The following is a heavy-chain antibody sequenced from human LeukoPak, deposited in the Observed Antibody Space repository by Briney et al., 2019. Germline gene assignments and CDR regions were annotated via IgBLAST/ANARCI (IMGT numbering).Heavy chain of an antibody. D-gene: IGHD1-14*01. CDR2: INWNSGSI. CDR1: GFTFEDYA. J-gene: IGHJ5*02. V-gene: IGHV3-9*01. CDR3: VTDRRNPSRPEGPFEP. Sequence: GRSLRLSCAASGFTFEDYAIHWVRQAPGKGLEWCSGINWNSGSIGYAASVKGRFTISRDNVMNSPYLQMNSLRPEDTALYYCVTDRRNPSRPEGPFEPWGQGTLVTVSS.